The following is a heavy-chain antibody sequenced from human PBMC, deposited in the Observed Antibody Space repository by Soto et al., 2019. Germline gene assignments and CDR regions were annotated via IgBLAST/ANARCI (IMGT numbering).Heavy chain of an antibody. CDR1: GFTFSSYE. V-gene: IGHV3-48*03. D-gene: IGHD2-15*01. CDR3: AKVFIPEGEVVAATPDAC. J-gene: IGHJ4*02. CDR2: ISSSGSTI. Sequence: EVQLVESGGGLVQPGGSLRLSCAASGFTFSSYEMNWVRQAPGKGLEWVSYISSSGSTIYYADFVKGRFTIFRDNAKNSLYLQMNSLKAEDTAVYYCAKVFIPEGEVVAATPDACWGQGTLVTVSS.